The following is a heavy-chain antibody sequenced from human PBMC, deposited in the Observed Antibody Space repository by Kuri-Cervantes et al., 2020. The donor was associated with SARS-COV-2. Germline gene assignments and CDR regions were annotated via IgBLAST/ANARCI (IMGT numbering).Heavy chain of an antibody. D-gene: IGHD2-2*01. CDR3: ASQLSVEYQLSPPYYYGMDV. CDR1: GYTFTSYG. J-gene: IGHJ6*02. Sequence: ASVKVSCKASGYTFTSYGISWVRQAPGQGLEWMGWISAYNGNTNYAQKLQGRVTMTTDTSTSTAYMELRSLRSEDTAVYYCASQLSVEYQLSPPYYYGMDVWGQGTTVTVS. CDR2: ISAYNGNT. V-gene: IGHV1-18*01.